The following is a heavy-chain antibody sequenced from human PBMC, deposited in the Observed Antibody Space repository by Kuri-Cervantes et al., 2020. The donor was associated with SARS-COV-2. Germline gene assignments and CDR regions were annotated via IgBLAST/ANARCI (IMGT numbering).Heavy chain of an antibody. CDR1: GFTFSSYW. D-gene: IGHD3-3*01. CDR2: IKDDGSEK. CDR3: ARANYDFWSGYYPADY. Sequence: GGSLRLSCADSGFTFSSYWMHWVRQAPGKGLEWVANIKDDGSEKYYVDSVKGRFTISRDNAKNSLYLQMNSLRAEDTAVYYCARANYDFWSGYYPADYWGQGTLVTVSS. J-gene: IGHJ4*02. V-gene: IGHV3-7*01.